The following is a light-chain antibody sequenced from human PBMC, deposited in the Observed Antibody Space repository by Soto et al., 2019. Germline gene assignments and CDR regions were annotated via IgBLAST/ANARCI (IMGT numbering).Light chain of an antibody. J-gene: IGLJ2*01. CDR2: LERSDSY. Sequence: QLVLTQSSSASAALGSSVKLTCSLSRGHNDYIIAWQQQQPGKDPRYLMKLERSDSYNKRSGVPDRFSGSSSGAARYLTSSNLNFGYKADYYCEPWTSHTHVFGVGTTL. CDR3: EPWTSHTHV. V-gene: IGLV4-60*02. CDR1: RGHNDYI.